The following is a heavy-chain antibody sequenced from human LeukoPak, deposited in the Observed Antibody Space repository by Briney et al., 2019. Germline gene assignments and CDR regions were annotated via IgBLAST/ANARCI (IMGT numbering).Heavy chain of an antibody. CDR1: GFTFSDYY. CDR3: ARAAYGDYYFDY. V-gene: IGHV3-11*01. J-gene: IGHJ4*02. D-gene: IGHD4-17*01. Sequence: GGSLRLSCAASGFTFSDYYMHWIRQAPGEGLEWLSYISSSGSTIYYADSVKGRFTISRDNAKNSLYLQMNSLRADDTAIYYCARAAYGDYYFDYWGQGTLVTVSS. CDR2: ISSSGSTI.